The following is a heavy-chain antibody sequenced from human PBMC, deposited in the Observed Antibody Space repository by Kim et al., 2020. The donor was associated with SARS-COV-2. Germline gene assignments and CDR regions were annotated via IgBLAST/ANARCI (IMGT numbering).Heavy chain of an antibody. J-gene: IGHJ4*02. V-gene: IGHV3-30*07. Sequence: ADTMKGRCTISRDNSKNTLYLQMNSLRAEDTAVYYWARDRHDYGDDVSDYWGQGTLVTVSS. CDR3: ARDRHDYGDDVSDY. D-gene: IGHD4-17*01.